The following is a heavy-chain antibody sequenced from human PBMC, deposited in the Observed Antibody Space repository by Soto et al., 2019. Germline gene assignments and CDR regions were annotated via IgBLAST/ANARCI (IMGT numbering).Heavy chain of an antibody. CDR3: AKDMYVVPAAIDY. Sequence: PGGSLRLSCAASGFTFDDYAMHWVRQAPGKGLEWVSGISWNSGSIGYADSVKGRFTISRDNAKNSLYLQMNSLRAEDTALYYCAKDMYVVPAAIDYWGQGTLVTVSS. J-gene: IGHJ4*02. CDR2: ISWNSGSI. V-gene: IGHV3-9*01. D-gene: IGHD2-2*01. CDR1: GFTFDDYA.